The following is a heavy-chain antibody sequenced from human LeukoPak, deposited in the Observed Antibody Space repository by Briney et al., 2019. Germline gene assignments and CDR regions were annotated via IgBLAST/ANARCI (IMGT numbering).Heavy chain of an antibody. V-gene: IGHV3-30*02. Sequence: PGGSLRLSCAASGFTFSSYGMHWVRQAPGKGLEWVAFIRYDGSNKYYADSVKGRFTISRDNSKNTLYLQMNSLRAEDTAGYYCAKEVLKEFSPTYYFDYWGPGTLVTVSS. J-gene: IGHJ4*02. CDR3: AKEVLKEFSPTYYFDY. CDR1: GFTFSSYG. CDR2: IRYDGSNK. D-gene: IGHD3-16*02.